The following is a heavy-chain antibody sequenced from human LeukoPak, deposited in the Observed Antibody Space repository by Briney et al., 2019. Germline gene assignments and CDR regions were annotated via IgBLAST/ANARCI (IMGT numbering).Heavy chain of an antibody. J-gene: IGHJ4*02. CDR1: GFRFSDYA. CDR2: ISKDGYNT. Sequence: GGSLRLSCAASGFRFSDYAVHWIRQAPGKGLEWVAIISKDGYNTDYADSVKGRFTTSRDNSKNTLYLQMNSLRVEDTALYYCARNDYGTYYFDYWGQGTLVTVSS. V-gene: IGHV3-30-3*01. CDR3: ARNDYGTYYFDY. D-gene: IGHD4-17*01.